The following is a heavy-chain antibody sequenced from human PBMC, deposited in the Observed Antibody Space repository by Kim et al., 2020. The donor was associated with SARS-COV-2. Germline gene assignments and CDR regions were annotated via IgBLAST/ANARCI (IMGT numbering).Heavy chain of an antibody. CDR3: ASNLSAAGVV. J-gene: IGHJ4*02. D-gene: IGHD6-13*01. CDR2: IYSGDKT. V-gene: IGHV3-66*01. Sequence: GGSLRLSCAASGFTVSSNYMSWLRQAPGKGLEWLSVIYSGDKTYYVESVKGRLPISRDNSKNTLYLQMSSLRVEDTAVYYCASNLSAAGVVWGQGTLV. CDR1: GFTVSSNY.